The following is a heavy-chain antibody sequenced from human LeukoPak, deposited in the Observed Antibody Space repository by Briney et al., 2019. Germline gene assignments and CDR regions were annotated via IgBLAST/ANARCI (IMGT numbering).Heavy chain of an antibody. Sequence: ASVKVSCKASGYTFTGYYMHWVRQAPGQGLEWMGWSNPNSGDTNYAQKFQTRVTMTRDTSISTVYMELSRLRSDDTAVYYCAREGSGWYGNFDYWGQGTLVTVSP. CDR1: GYTFTGYY. D-gene: IGHD6-19*01. CDR3: AREGSGWYGNFDY. J-gene: IGHJ4*02. CDR2: SNPNSGDT. V-gene: IGHV1-2*02.